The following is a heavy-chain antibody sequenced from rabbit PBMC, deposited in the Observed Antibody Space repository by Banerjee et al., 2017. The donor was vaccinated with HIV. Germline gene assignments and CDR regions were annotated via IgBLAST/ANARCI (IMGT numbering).Heavy chain of an antibody. J-gene: IGHJ4*01. CDR1: GIDFSSYYY. CDR3: ARDLAGVIGWNFNL. Sequence: QEQLKETGGGLVQPGGTLTLTCKASGIDFSSYYYMCWVRQAPGKGLELIACIYTSSGSTWYASWVNGRFTISKTSSTTVTLQMTSLTAADTATYFCARDLAGVIGWNFNLWGQGTLVTVS. V-gene: IGHV1S43*01. CDR2: IYTSSGST. D-gene: IGHD4-1*01.